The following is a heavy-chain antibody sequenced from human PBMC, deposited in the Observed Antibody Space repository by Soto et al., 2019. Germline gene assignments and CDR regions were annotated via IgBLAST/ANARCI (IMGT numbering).Heavy chain of an antibody. CDR3: AKDLAAGDH. CDR2: SNPASGST. Sequence: QVQLVQSGAEVKKPGASVKVYCRTSGYTFTHYYIHWVRQAPGQGLEWLAISNPASGSTNYAQDFKGRVTLTMDTSTSTAYMTLSGLRAEDTYIFYCAKDLAAGDHWGQGTLVTVCS. V-gene: IGHV1-46*01. J-gene: IGHJ4*02. D-gene: IGHD6-13*01. CDR1: GYTFTHYY.